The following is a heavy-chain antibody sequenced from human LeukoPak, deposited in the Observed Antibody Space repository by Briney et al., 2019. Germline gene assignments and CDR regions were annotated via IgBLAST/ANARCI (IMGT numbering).Heavy chain of an antibody. V-gene: IGHV1-8*03. CDR3: ARGRQVGAASNDY. CDR1: GGTFSSYA. D-gene: IGHD1-26*01. Sequence: GASVKVSCKASGGTFSSYAISWVRQARGQGLEWVGWISGDKGPTYYAQKFQGRVTITRNTSISTAYMELSSLRSEDTAVYYCARGRQVGAASNDYWGQGTLVTVSS. CDR2: ISGDKGPT. J-gene: IGHJ4*02.